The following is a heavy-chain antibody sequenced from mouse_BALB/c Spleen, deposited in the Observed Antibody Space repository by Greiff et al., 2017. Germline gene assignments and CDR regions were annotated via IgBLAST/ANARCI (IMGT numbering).Heavy chain of an antibody. Sequence: EVKLVESGGGLVQPKGSLKLSCAASGFTFNTYAMNWVRQAPGKGLEWVARIRSKSNNYATYYADSVKDRFTISRDDSQSMLYLQMNNLKTEDTAMYYCVSQGFGNYYFDYWGQGTTLTVSS. V-gene: IGHV10-1*02. D-gene: IGHD2-1*01. CDR1: GFTFNTYA. J-gene: IGHJ2*01. CDR2: IRSKSNNYAT. CDR3: VSQGFGNYYFDY.